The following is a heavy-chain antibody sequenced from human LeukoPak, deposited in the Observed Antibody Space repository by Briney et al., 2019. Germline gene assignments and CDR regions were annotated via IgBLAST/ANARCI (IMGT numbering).Heavy chain of an antibody. CDR3: ARRTAARPSYGMDV. Sequence: SETLSLTCAVSGASISISTYYWTWIRQPPGKGLEWIGYVYYTGGTNYNPSLKSRVTMSVDTSKNQFSLRLTSVTAADTAVYYCARRTAARPSYGMDVWGQGATVTVS. CDR1: GASISISTYY. D-gene: IGHD6-6*01. V-gene: IGHV4-61*01. J-gene: IGHJ6*02. CDR2: VYYTGGT.